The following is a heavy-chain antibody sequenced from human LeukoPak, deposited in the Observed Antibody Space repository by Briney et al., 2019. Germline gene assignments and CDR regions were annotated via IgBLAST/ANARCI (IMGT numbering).Heavy chain of an antibody. Sequence: SETLSLTCAVYGGSFSGYYWSWIRQPPGRGLEWIGEINHSGGTNYSPSLKSRVTISVDTSKNQFSLKLSSVTAADTAVYYCARVAVTTIDYWGQGTLVTVSS. CDR1: GGSFSGYY. CDR3: ARVAVTTIDY. J-gene: IGHJ4*02. CDR2: INHSGGT. V-gene: IGHV4-34*01. D-gene: IGHD4-17*01.